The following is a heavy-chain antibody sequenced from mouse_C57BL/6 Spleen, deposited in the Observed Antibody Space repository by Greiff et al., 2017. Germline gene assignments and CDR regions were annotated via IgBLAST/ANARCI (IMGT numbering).Heavy chain of an antibody. V-gene: IGHV1-53*01. Sequence: QVQLQQSGTELVKPGASVKLSCKASGYTFTSYWMHWVKQRPGQGLEWIGNINPSKGGTNHNEKFKSKATLTVDKSSSTAYMQLSSLTSEDSAVYYCARSSFTRGAMDYWGQGTSVTVSS. CDR1: GYTFTSYW. CDR2: INPSKGGT. D-gene: IGHD1-1*01. J-gene: IGHJ4*01. CDR3: ARSSFTRGAMDY.